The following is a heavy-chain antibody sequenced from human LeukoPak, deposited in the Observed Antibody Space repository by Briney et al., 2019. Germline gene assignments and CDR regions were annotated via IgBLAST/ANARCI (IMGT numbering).Heavy chain of an antibody. J-gene: IGHJ3*02. D-gene: IGHD3-22*01. CDR1: GFTFSSYG. CDR3: ARHDSSGYYYHSHAFDI. V-gene: IGHV3-33*01. Sequence: GGSLRLSCAASGFTFSSYGMHWVRQAPGKGLEWVAVIWYDGSNKYYADSVKGRFTISRDNPKNTLYLQMNSLRAEDTAVYYCARHDSSGYYYHSHAFDIWGQGTMVTVSS. CDR2: IWYDGSNK.